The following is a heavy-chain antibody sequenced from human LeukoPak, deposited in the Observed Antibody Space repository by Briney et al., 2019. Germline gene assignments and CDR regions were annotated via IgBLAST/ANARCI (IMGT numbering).Heavy chain of an antibody. J-gene: IGHJ6*02. CDR1: GFTVSSNY. Sequence: GGSLRLSCAVSGFTVSSNYMSWVRQAPGKGLNWVSIIYSGGSTSYADSVKGRFTISRDNAKNSLYLQMNSLRVEDTAVYYCARNNWNYRGGMDVWGQGTTVTVSS. CDR3: ARNNWNYRGGMDV. V-gene: IGHV3-53*01. D-gene: IGHD1-7*01. CDR2: IYSGGST.